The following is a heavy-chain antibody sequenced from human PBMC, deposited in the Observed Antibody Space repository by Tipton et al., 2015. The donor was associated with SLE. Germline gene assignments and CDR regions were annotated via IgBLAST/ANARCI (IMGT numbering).Heavy chain of an antibody. CDR1: GFTFSSYA. V-gene: IGHV3-23*01. D-gene: IGHD3/OR15-3a*01. CDR3: ARGTIFGRVYYYYGMDV. Sequence: SLRLSCAASGFTFSSYAMSWVRQAPGKGLEWVSAISGSGGSTYYADSVKGRFTISRDNSKNTLYLQMNSLRAEDTAVYYCARGTIFGRVYYYYGMDVWGQGPTVTVSS. J-gene: IGHJ6*02. CDR2: ISGSGGST.